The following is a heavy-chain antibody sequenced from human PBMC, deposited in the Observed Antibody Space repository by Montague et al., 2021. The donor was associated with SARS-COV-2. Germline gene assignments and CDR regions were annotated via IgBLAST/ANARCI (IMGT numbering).Heavy chain of an antibody. D-gene: IGHD4-17*01. Sequence: PALVKPTQTLTLTCTFSGFSLNTSGMCVSWIRQPPGKALEWLALIDWDEDQYYSTSLKTRLTISKDTSKNQVVLTMTNMDPIDTATYYCARSYGDYRDSYFDYWDQGTLVTVSS. V-gene: IGHV2-70*01. CDR2: IDWDEDQ. CDR3: ARSYGDYRDSYFDY. CDR1: GFSLNTSGMC. J-gene: IGHJ4*02.